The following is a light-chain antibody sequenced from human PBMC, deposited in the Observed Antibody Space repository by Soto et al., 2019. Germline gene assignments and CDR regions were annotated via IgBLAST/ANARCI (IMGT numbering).Light chain of an antibody. CDR1: QNLLHSHGYKY. Sequence: DIVMTQSPLSLPVTPGEPASISCRSSQNLLHSHGYKYLNWYLQKPGXSPXLLIYLGSSRASGVPDRFSGSGSGTDFTLKISRVEAEDVGVYYCMQPLQSWTFGQGTKVDIK. CDR2: LGS. J-gene: IGKJ1*01. V-gene: IGKV2-28*01. CDR3: MQPLQSWT.